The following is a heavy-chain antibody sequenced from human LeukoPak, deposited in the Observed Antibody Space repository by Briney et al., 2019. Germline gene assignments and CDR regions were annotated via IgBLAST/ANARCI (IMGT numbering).Heavy chain of an antibody. Sequence: SETLSLTCAVSGYSISSGYYWGWIRQPPGKGLEWIGSIYHSGSTYYNPSLKSRVTISVDTSKNQFSLKLSSVTAADTAVYYCARESRGDLYYYYYYMDVWGKGTTVTVSS. V-gene: IGHV4-38-2*02. CDR3: ARESRGDLYYYYYYMDV. CDR2: IYHSGST. D-gene: IGHD4-17*01. CDR1: GYSISSGYY. J-gene: IGHJ6*03.